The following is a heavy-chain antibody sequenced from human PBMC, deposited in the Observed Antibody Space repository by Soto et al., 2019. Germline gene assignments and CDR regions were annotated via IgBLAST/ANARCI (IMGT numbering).Heavy chain of an antibody. J-gene: IGHJ4*02. CDR1: GFTFSDHY. V-gene: IGHV3-72*01. CDR3: VTSRPNNNWSGFDY. D-gene: IGHD1-1*01. CDR2: IRNRLYGYTT. Sequence: ESGGGLVQPGGSLRLSCGASGFTFSDHYMDWVRQAPGKGLEWVGRIRNRLYGYTTVYAASVKGRFTISRDESKSSVFLQINRPRTEDTAVYYCVTSRPNNNWSGFDYWGQGTLVTVSA.